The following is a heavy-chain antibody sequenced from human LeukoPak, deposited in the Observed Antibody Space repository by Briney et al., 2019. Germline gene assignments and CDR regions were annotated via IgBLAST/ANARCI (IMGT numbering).Heavy chain of an antibody. V-gene: IGHV5-51*01. D-gene: IGHD4-11*01. CDR1: GYSFTSYG. CDR2: IYPGDSDT. J-gene: IGHJ6*03. Sequence: GESLKISCKGSGYSFTSYGIGWVRQMPGKGLEWMGIIYPGDSDTRYSPSFQGQVTISADKSISTAYLQWSSLKASDTAMYYCARHLGYSNYAYYYYYMDVWGKGTTVTVSS. CDR3: ARHLGYSNYAYYYYYMDV.